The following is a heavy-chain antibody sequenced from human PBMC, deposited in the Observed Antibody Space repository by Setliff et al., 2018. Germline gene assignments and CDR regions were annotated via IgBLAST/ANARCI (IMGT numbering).Heavy chain of an antibody. D-gene: IGHD6-13*01. J-gene: IGHJ6*02. Sequence: KASETLSLTCTVSGGSISSSSYYWGWIRQPPGKGLEWIGSIYYSGSTYYNPSLKSRVTISVDTSKNQFSLKLSSVTAAGTAVYYCARVLAAAGYYYYGMDVWGQGTTVTVSS. CDR3: ARVLAAAGYYYYGMDV. CDR2: IYYSGST. CDR1: GGSISSSSYY. V-gene: IGHV4-39*07.